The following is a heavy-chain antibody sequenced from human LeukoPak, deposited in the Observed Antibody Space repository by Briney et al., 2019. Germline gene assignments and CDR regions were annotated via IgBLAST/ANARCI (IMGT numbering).Heavy chain of an antibody. CDR2: INHSGST. Sequence: PSKTLSLTCAVYGGSFGGYYWSWIRQPPGKGLEWIGEINHSGSTNYNPSLKSRVTISVDTSKNQFSLKLSSVTAADTAVYYCARGSLVRALIWGQGTMVTVSS. J-gene: IGHJ3*02. V-gene: IGHV4-34*01. CDR1: GGSFGGYY. CDR3: ARGSLVRALI. D-gene: IGHD3-10*01.